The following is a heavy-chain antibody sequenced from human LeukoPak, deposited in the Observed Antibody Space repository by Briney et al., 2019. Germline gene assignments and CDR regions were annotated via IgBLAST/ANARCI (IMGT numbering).Heavy chain of an antibody. D-gene: IGHD2/OR15-2a*01. CDR3: AKESTYGSFRLKDYFDY. V-gene: IGHV3-23*01. CDR2: LSGSGGTT. CDR1: GFTFSTYA. J-gene: IGHJ4*02. Sequence: GGSLRLSCAASGFTFSTYAMSWVRQAPGKGLEWVSALSGSGGTTYYADSVKGRFTISRDNSKDALYLQMDSLRAEDTALYYCAKESTYGSFRLKDYFDYWGQGTLVTVSS.